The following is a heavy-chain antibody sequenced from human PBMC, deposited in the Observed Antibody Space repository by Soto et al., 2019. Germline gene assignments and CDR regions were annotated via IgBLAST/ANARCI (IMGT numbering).Heavy chain of an antibody. V-gene: IGHV1-69*02. D-gene: IGHD2-21*01. CDR1: GGTFSTYS. CDR3: TIGSWSGEFFDI. Sequence: QVQLVQSGAEVKKPGSSVKVSCKDSGGTFSTYSMFWVRQDPGQGLEWMGRIIPMLGVRNYAQRFQDRVTITADKFTTTVHMELSSLRSEDTALYYCTIGSWSGEFFDIWGQGTMVTVSS. CDR2: IIPMLGVR. J-gene: IGHJ3*02.